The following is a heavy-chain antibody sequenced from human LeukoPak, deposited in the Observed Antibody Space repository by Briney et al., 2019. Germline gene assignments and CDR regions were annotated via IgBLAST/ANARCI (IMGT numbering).Heavy chain of an antibody. CDR2: IIPIFGTA. CDR1: GGTFSSYA. CDR3: AREGYYYGSGSLGNWFDP. J-gene: IGHJ5*02. D-gene: IGHD3-10*01. Sequence: GASVKVSCKASGGTFSSYAISWVRQAPGQGLEWMGGIIPIFGTANYAQKFQGRVTMTADESTSTAYMELSSLRSEDTAVYYCAREGYYYGSGSLGNWFDPWGQGTLVTVSS. V-gene: IGHV1-69*13.